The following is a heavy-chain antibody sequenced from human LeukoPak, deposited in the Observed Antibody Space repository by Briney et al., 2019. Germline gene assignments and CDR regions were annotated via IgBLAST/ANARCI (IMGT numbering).Heavy chain of an antibody. J-gene: IGHJ5*02. Sequence: TSGESLKISCKGSGYRFTSYWIGWVRQMPGKGLDWMGIIYPGDSDTRYSPSFQGQVTISADKSISTAYLQWSSLKASDTAMYYCARLSRGYYDSSANGWFDPWGQGTLVTVSS. CDR2: IYPGDSDT. CDR1: GYRFTSYW. V-gene: IGHV5-51*01. D-gene: IGHD3-22*01. CDR3: ARLSRGYYDSSANGWFDP.